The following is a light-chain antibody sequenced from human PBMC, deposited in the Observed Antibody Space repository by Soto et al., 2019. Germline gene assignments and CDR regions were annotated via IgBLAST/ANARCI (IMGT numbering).Light chain of an antibody. CDR3: ASSTSARIRV. CDR1: SSDIGAYNS. J-gene: IGLJ2*01. CDR2: DVS. Sequence: QSVLTQPASVSASPGQSITISCTGTSSDIGAYNSVSWYQQHPGKAPQLMIYDVSYRPSGISSRFSGSKSGNTASLTISGLKADDDADYYCASSTSARIRVFGGGTKLTVL. V-gene: IGLV2-14*01.